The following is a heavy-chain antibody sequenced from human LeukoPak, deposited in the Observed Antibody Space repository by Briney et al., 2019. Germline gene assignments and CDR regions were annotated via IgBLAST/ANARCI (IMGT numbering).Heavy chain of an antibody. V-gene: IGHV1-2*02. Sequence: ASVKVSCKASGYTFTGYYMHWVRQAPGQGLEWMGWINPNSGGTNYAQKFQGRVTMTRDTSISTAYMEQSRLRSDDTAVNYCARVTGLAAAAGAFDIWGQGTMVTVSS. CDR1: GYTFTGYY. D-gene: IGHD6-13*01. CDR3: ARVTGLAAAAGAFDI. J-gene: IGHJ3*02. CDR2: INPNSGGT.